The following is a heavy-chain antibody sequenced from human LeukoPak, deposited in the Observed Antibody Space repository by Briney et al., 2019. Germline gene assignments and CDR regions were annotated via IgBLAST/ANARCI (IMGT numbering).Heavy chain of an antibody. V-gene: IGHV3-74*01. CDR3: ARISVSGSFWDS. D-gene: IGHD3-10*01. J-gene: IGHJ4*02. CDR2: INSDGSSK. CDR1: GFTFSSYW. Sequence: GGSLRLSCAASGFTFSSYWMHWVRQAPGKGLVWVSRINSDGSSKNYADSVKGGFTIYRDNAKNTLYLQMHSLRAEDTAVYYCARISVSGSFWDSGGQGTLVTVSS.